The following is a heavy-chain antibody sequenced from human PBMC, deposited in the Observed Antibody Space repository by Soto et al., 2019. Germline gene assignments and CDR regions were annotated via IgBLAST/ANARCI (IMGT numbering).Heavy chain of an antibody. J-gene: IGHJ5*01. V-gene: IGHV3-73*02. Sequence: EVQPVQSGGGLVRPGGSLKLSCDASGFAFSDSSIHWVRQAAGKGLEWVGRIRSRANSYATAYAASLKGRFTVSRDDSRSTAYLQMNSLETDDTAVYYCNARSDYTVISGYYPESDLDSWGQGTLVTVSS. CDR2: IRSRANSYAT. CDR1: GFAFSDSS. D-gene: IGHD3-3*01. CDR3: NARSDYTVISGYYPESDLDS.